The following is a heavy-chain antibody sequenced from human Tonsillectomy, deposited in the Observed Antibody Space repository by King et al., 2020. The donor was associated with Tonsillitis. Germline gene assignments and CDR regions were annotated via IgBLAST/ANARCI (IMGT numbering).Heavy chain of an antibody. CDR1: GFIFSSXW. J-gene: IGHJ4*02. Sequence: VQLVESGGGLVQPGGSLRLSCAASGFIFSSXWMSGVRQAPGXGLEWVANIKQDGSEKYYVDSVKGRFTISRDNAKNSLYLQMNSLRAEDTAVYYFARAXXYYXSXGYXXYWGXXTLVTV. CDR3: ARAXXYYXSXGYXXY. V-gene: IGHV3-7*03. CDR2: IKQDGSEK. D-gene: IGHD3-22*01.